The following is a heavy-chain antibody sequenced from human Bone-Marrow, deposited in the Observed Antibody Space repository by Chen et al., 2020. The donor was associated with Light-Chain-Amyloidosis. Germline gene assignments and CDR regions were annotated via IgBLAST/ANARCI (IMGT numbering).Heavy chain of an antibody. D-gene: IGHD5-12*01. CDR1: GYTFPNYW. Sequence: EVQLEQSGPEVKKPGESLKISCKGSGYTFPNYWIGWVRQMPGKGLEWMGVIYPDVSDARYSPSFEGQVTISADKSITPAYLQWRSLKASDTAMYYCARRRDGYNFDYWGQGTLVTVSS. CDR3: ARRRDGYNFDY. J-gene: IGHJ4*02. CDR2: IYPDVSDA. V-gene: IGHV5-51*01.